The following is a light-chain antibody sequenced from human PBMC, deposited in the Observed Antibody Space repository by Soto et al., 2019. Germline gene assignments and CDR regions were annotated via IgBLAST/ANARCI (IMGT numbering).Light chain of an antibody. V-gene: IGKV1-5*03. CDR2: KAS. CDR3: QQYESYSPLT. J-gene: IGKJ4*01. CDR1: QTISSW. Sequence: PSTLSGSVGDRVTITCRASQTISSWLAWYQQKPGKAPKLLIYKASTLKSGVPSRFSGRRSGTEFTLTIAGLQPEDFATYYCQQYESYSPLTFGGGTKVDIK.